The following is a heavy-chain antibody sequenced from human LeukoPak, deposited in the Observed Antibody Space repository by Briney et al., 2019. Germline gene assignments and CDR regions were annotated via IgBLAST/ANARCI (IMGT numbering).Heavy chain of an antibody. CDR3: ASSQGDYDFWSGRFDY. J-gene: IGHJ4*02. D-gene: IGHD3-3*01. V-gene: IGHV4-59*01. CDR2: IYYSGST. CDR1: GGSISSYY. Sequence: SETLSLTCTVSGGSISSYYWSWIRQPPGKGLEWIGYIYYSGSTNYNPSLKSRVTISVDTSKNQFSLKLSSVTAADTAVYYCASSQGDYDFWSGRFDYWGQGTLVTVSS.